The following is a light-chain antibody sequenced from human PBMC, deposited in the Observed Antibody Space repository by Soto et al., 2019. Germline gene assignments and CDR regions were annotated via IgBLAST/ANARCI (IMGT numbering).Light chain of an antibody. CDR2: GAS. Sequence: EMVMPQSPATLSVSPGEGATLSCRASQSVGNSLAWYQQKPGQAPRLLIFGASTRVTGIPARFSGSGSGTQFTLTITSLQLEDFAGYDCVRYNNWPEYTFGQGTKLEI. CDR3: VRYNNWPEYT. CDR1: QSVGNS. J-gene: IGKJ2*01. V-gene: IGKV3-15*01.